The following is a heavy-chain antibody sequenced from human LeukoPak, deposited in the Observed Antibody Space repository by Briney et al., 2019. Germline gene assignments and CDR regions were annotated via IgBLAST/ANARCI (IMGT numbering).Heavy chain of an antibody. D-gene: IGHD6-13*01. Sequence: GGSLRLSCAASGFTFSSYGMHWVRQAPGKGLEWVAFIRYDGSNKYYADSVKGRFTISRDNSKNTLYLQMNSLRAEDTAVYYCAKGYSSSWSGGVYFDYWGQGTLVTVSP. CDR3: AKGYSSSWSGGVYFDY. J-gene: IGHJ4*02. CDR2: IRYDGSNK. CDR1: GFTFSSYG. V-gene: IGHV3-30*02.